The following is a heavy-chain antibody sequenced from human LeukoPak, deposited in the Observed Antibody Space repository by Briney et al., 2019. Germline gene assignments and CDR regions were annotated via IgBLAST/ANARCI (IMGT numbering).Heavy chain of an antibody. CDR3: ARGRYYDSSGYYRLWYYYYYMDV. J-gene: IGHJ6*03. D-gene: IGHD3-22*01. CDR1: GFTFSSYG. Sequence: GGSLRLSCAASGFTFSSYGMSWVRQAPGKGLEWVSAISGSGGSTYYADSVKGRFTISRDNSKNTLYLQMNSLRAEDTAVYYCARGRYYDSSGYYRLWYYYYYMDVWGKGTTVTISS. V-gene: IGHV3-23*01. CDR2: ISGSGGST.